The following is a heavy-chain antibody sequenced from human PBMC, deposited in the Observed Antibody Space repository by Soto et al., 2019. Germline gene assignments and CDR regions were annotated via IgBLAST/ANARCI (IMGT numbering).Heavy chain of an antibody. J-gene: IGHJ4*02. D-gene: IGHD4-17*01. CDR3: ARGRVTVTTLVY. Sequence: SETLSLTCAVYGGSFSGYYWSWIRQPPGKGLEWIGEINHSGSTNYNPSLKSRVTISVDTSKNQFSLKLSSVTAADTAVYYCARGRVTVTTLVYWGQGTLVTV. V-gene: IGHV4-34*01. CDR1: GGSFSGYY. CDR2: INHSGST.